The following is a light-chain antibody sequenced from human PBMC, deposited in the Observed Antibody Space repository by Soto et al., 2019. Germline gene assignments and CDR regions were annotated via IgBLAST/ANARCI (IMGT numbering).Light chain of an antibody. CDR1: TSNIGSNP. J-gene: IGLJ1*01. Sequence: QSALTQPPSASGTPGQRVTISCFGSTSNIGSNPVNWYQQLPGAAPRLLIYTNSQRPSGIPDRFSGSKSGTSASLAISGLQSEDEADYYCVAWDDGLFYAFGTGTKLTVL. CDR2: TNS. V-gene: IGLV1-44*01. CDR3: VAWDDGLFYA.